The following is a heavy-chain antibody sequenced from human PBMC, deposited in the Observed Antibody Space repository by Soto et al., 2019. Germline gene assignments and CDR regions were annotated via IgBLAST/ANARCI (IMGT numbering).Heavy chain of an antibody. CDR2: ISSSGNSI. Sequence: GGSLRLSCAPSGFTFSDHYMSWIRQAPGKGLEWISYISSSGNSIYYADSVKGRITISRDNAKNSLYLQMHSLRAEDTAVYYCAKDHDNSGYLPGSFDYWGQGTLVTVSS. J-gene: IGHJ4*02. CDR3: AKDHDNSGYLPGSFDY. CDR1: GFTFSDHY. D-gene: IGHD3-22*01. V-gene: IGHV3-11*01.